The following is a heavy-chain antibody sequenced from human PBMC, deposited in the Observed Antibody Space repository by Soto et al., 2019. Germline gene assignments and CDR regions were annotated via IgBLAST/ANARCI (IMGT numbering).Heavy chain of an antibody. CDR2: IYYSGST. D-gene: IGHD1-20*01. Sequence: SDTLSLTCTVSGGSISSYYWSWIRQPPGKGLEWIGYIYYSGSTNYNPSLKSRVTISVDTSKNQFSLKLSSVTAADTAVYYCARDIRISDSTGYYYGMDVWGQGTTVTVSS. J-gene: IGHJ6*02. V-gene: IGHV4-59*01. CDR3: ARDIRISDSTGYYYGMDV. CDR1: GGSISSYY.